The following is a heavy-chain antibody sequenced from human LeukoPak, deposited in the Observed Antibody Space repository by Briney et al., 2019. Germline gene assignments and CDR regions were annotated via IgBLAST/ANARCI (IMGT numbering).Heavy chain of an antibody. CDR3: ARDANFYFYYGMDV. V-gene: IGHV3-48*01. J-gene: IGHJ6*02. CDR2: IGWGGTNI. CDR1: GFTFDRHT. Sequence: AGGSLRLSCAASGFTFDRHTMHWVRQPPGKGPEWVSLIGWGGTNIDYADSVKGRFTISRDNAKNSLYLQMNSLRAEDTAVYCCARDANFYFYYGMDVWGQGTTVTVSS. D-gene: IGHD2-15*01.